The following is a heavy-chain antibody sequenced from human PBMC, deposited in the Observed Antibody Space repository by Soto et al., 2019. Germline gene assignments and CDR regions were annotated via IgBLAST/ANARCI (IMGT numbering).Heavy chain of an antibody. CDR1: GFTFSSYA. D-gene: IGHD5-18*01. J-gene: IGHJ4*02. V-gene: IGHV3-23*01. CDR2: ISGSGGST. CDR3: AKEKDIGYSYGLRRINYFDY. Sequence: GGSLRLSCAASGFTFSSYAMSWVRQAPGKGLEWVSAISGSGGSTYYADSVKGRFTISRDNSKNTLYLQMNSLRAEDTAVYYCAKEKDIGYSYGLRRINYFDYWGQGTLVTVSS.